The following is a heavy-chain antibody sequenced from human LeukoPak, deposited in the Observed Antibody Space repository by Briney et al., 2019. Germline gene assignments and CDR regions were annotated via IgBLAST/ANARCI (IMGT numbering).Heavy chain of an antibody. CDR1: GFTFSSYS. Sequence: GGSLRLSCAASGFTFSSYSMNWVRQAPGKGLEWVSYISSSSSTIYYADSVKGRFTISRDNAKNSLYLQMNSLRAGDTAVYYCARGARGSGSFNFDYWGQGTLVTVSS. J-gene: IGHJ4*02. CDR2: ISSSSSTI. V-gene: IGHV3-48*01. D-gene: IGHD3-10*01. CDR3: ARGARGSGSFNFDY.